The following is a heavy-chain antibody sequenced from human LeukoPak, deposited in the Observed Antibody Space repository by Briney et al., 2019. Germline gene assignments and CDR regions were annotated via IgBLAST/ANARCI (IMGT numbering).Heavy chain of an antibody. D-gene: IGHD1-26*01. CDR1: GFTFTGYS. CDR2: TSDRGDYT. CDR3: AKKAQYNGNYPLDY. J-gene: IGHJ4*02. V-gene: IGHV3-23*01. Sequence: PGGSLRLSCAASGFTFTGYSMSWVRQAPGKGLEWVSGTSDRGDYTYYADSVKGRFTISRDNSKNTLYLQMNSLRAEDTALYFCAKKAQYNGNYPLDYWGQGTLVTVSS.